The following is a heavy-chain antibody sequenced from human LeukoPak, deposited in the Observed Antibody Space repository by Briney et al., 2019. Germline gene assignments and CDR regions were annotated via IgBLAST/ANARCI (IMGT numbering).Heavy chain of an antibody. V-gene: IGHV3-7*01. D-gene: IGHD2-2*01. CDR3: TRIDIAVASAFILDAFGI. CDR1: GFTFSTFY. J-gene: IGHJ3*02. Sequence: PGGSLRLSCAGSGFTFSTFYMTWVRQAPGKGLEWVASIKQDGSVKNYVDSVKGRLTISRDNAKNSVYLQMNSLRAEDTAVYYCTRIDIAVASAFILDAFGIWGQGTMVTVSS. CDR2: IKQDGSVK.